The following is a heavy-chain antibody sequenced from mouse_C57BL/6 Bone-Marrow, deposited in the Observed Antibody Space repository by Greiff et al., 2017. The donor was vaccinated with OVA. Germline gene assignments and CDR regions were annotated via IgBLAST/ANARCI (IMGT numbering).Heavy chain of an antibody. CDR3: ARQPFYYGSSYWDFDV. CDR1: GFTFSSYG. Sequence: EVQLVESGGDLVKPGGSLKLSCAASGFTFSSYGMSWVRQTPDKRLEWVATISSGCSSTYYPDSVKGRFTISRDNAKNTLYLQMSSLKSEDTAMYYCARQPFYYGSSYWDFDVWGTGTTVTVSS. J-gene: IGHJ1*03. CDR2: ISSGCSST. V-gene: IGHV5-6*01. D-gene: IGHD1-1*01.